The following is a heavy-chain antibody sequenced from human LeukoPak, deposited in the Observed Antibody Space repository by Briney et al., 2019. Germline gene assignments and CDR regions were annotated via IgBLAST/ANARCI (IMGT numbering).Heavy chain of an antibody. Sequence: SVKVSCKAPGGTFSSYAISWVRQAPGQGLEWMGGIIPIFGTANYAQKLQGRVTMTTDTSTSTAYMELRSLRSDDTAVYYCARDSGVGATEYYFDYWGQGTLVTVSS. J-gene: IGHJ4*02. CDR1: GGTFSSYA. CDR2: IIPIFGTA. V-gene: IGHV1-69*05. D-gene: IGHD1-26*01. CDR3: ARDSGVGATEYYFDY.